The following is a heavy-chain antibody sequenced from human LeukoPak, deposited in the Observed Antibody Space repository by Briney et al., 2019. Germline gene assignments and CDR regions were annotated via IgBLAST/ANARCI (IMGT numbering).Heavy chain of an antibody. Sequence: ASVKVSCEASGFTFTNYNLHWVRQAPGQRLEWMAIINPSGGSTNYAQNFQGRVTMTRDTSTSTVYMELSSLRSEDTAVYYCVRVRDGYNDAYDIWGQGTMVTVSS. D-gene: IGHD5-24*01. J-gene: IGHJ3*02. V-gene: IGHV1-46*01. CDR1: GFTFTNYN. CDR2: INPSGGST. CDR3: VRVRDGYNDAYDI.